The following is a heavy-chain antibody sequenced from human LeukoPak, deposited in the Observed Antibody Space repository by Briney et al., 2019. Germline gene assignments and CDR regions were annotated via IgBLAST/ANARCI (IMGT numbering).Heavy chain of an antibody. CDR3: ARDQGPGAYCSGGSCYSKRWFDP. Sequence: GGSLRLSCAASGFTFSSYSMNWVRQAPGKGLEWVSYISSSSSTIYYADSVKGRFTISRDNAKNSLYLQMNSLRAEDTAVYYCARDQGPGAYCSGGSCYSKRWFDPWGQGTLVTVSS. V-gene: IGHV3-48*01. J-gene: IGHJ5*02. D-gene: IGHD2-15*01. CDR2: ISSSSSTI. CDR1: GFTFSSYS.